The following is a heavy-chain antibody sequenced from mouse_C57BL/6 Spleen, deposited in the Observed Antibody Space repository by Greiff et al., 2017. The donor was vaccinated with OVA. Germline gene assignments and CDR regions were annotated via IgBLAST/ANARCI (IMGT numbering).Heavy chain of an antibody. CDR3: ASETGLDY. D-gene: IGHD4-1*01. V-gene: IGHV1-82*01. CDR1: GYAFSSSW. J-gene: IGHJ2*01. Sequence: VQLQQSGPELVKPGASVKISCKASGYAFSSSWMNWVKQRPGKGLEWIGRIYPGDGDTNYNGKFKGKATLTADKSSSTAYMQLSSLTSEDSAVYFCASETGLDYWGQGTTLTVSS. CDR2: IYPGDGDT.